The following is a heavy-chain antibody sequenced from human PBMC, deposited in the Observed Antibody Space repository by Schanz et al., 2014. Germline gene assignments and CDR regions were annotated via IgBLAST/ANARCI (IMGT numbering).Heavy chain of an antibody. V-gene: IGHV3-23*01. Sequence: DVHLLESGGGLVQPGGSLRLSCAASGFTFSAYAMTWVRQIPGKGLEWVSAISASGGTTYYADSVKGRFTISRDNSKNTLYLQMNSLRAEDTAVYYCAKGRFGELSAFDIWGQGTMVTVSS. CDR1: GFTFSAYA. J-gene: IGHJ3*02. D-gene: IGHD3-10*01. CDR2: ISASGGTT. CDR3: AKGRFGELSAFDI.